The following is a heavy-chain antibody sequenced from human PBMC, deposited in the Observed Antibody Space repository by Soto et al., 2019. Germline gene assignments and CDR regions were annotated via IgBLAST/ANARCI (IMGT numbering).Heavy chain of an antibody. CDR1: GFSLTTTDMG. CDR3: AHAGDYDLLSFDH. D-gene: IGHD4-17*01. J-gene: IGHJ4*02. Sequence: QITLKESGPPLVRPAQTLTLTCTFSGFSLTTTDMGVAWIRQPPGKALEWLALIYWDDDKRYNPSLKNRLAISKDTSRDRVVLTINNINPEDTGTYFCAHAGDYDLLSFDHWGPGTLVTASS. V-gene: IGHV2-5*02. CDR2: IYWDDDK.